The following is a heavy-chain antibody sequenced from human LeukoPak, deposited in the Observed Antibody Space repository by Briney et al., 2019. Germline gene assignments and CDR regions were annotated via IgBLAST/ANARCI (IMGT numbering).Heavy chain of an antibody. V-gene: IGHV3-23*01. Sequence: PGGSLRLSCAASGFTFSSYAMSWVRQAPGEGLVWVSTTSGSSGSSYYADSVKGRFIISRDNSKNTLYVQMNSLRAEDTAVYYCARGALYYMDVWGKGTTVTISS. CDR2: TSGSSGSS. J-gene: IGHJ6*03. CDR3: ARGALYYMDV. CDR1: GFTFSSYA.